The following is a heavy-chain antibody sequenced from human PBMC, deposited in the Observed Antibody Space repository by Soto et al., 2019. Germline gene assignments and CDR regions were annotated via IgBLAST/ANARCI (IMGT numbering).Heavy chain of an antibody. Sequence: QVQLVESGGGVVQPGRSLRLSCAASGFTFSSYGMHWVRQAPGKGLEWVAVISYDGSNKYYADSVKGRFTISRDNSKNTLYLQMNSLRAEDTAVYYCAKGRSYHDILTLDAFDIWGQGTMVTVSS. CDR1: GFTFSSYG. CDR3: AKGRSYHDILTLDAFDI. D-gene: IGHD3-9*01. V-gene: IGHV3-30*18. J-gene: IGHJ3*02. CDR2: ISYDGSNK.